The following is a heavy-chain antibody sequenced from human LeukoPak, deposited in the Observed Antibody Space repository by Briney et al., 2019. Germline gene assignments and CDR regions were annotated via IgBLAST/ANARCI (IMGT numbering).Heavy chain of an antibody. V-gene: IGHV4-31*03. D-gene: IGHD5-24*01. CDR1: GGSISSGAYS. Sequence: SQTLSLTCTVSGGSISSGAYSWNWIRLHPGKGLEWIGYIYYSGGTYYNPSLKSRVTISVDTSKNQFSLKLNFVTAADSAVYYCARARDGYNYVNYLDNWGQGTLFTVSS. J-gene: IGHJ4*02. CDR3: ARARDGYNYVNYLDN. CDR2: IYYSGGT.